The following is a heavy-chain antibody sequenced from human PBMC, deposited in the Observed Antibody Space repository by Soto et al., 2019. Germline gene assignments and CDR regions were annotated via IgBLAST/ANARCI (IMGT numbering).Heavy chain of an antibody. Sequence: PGASLKISCKGSGYSFTSYWISWVRQMPGKGLEWMGRIDPSDSYTNYSPSFQGHVTISADKSISTAYLQWSSLKASATAMYYCGSGSNNYYYYYGMDVWGQGTTVTVSS. V-gene: IGHV5-10-1*01. D-gene: IGHD1-26*01. J-gene: IGHJ6*02. CDR1: GYSFTSYW. CDR3: GSGSNNYYYYYGMDV. CDR2: IDPSDSYT.